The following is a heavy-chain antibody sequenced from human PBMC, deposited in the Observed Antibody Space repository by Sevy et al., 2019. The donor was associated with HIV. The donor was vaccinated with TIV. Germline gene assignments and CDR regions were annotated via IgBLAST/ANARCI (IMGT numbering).Heavy chain of an antibody. CDR3: ARDVAAAEDYYYGMDV. D-gene: IGHD6-13*01. CDR1: GYTFTSYG. CDR2: ISAYNGNT. J-gene: IGHJ6*02. Sequence: ASVKVPCKASGYTFTSYGISWVRQAPGQGLEWMGWISAYNGNTNYAQKLQGRVTMTTDTSTSTAYMELRSLRSDDTAVYYCARDVAAAEDYYYGMDVWGQGTTVTVSS. V-gene: IGHV1-18*01.